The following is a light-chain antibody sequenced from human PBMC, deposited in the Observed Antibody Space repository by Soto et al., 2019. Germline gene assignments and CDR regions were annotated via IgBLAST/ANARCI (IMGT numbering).Light chain of an antibody. Sequence: QSVLTQPPSVSGAPGQRVTISCTGSSSNIGAGYDVHWYQQLPGAAPKLLIYGDSNRPSGVPDRFSGSKCVTSASLAITGLQAEDEADYYCQSYDSSLSAVVFGAGTKLTVL. CDR3: QSYDSSLSAVV. V-gene: IGLV1-40*01. CDR1: SSNIGAGYD. J-gene: IGLJ2*01. CDR2: GDS.